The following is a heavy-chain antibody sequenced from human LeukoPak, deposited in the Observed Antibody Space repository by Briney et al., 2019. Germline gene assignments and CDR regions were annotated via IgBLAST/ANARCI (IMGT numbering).Heavy chain of an antibody. CDR3: ARVIITIFLVQDYFDP. J-gene: IGHJ5*02. D-gene: IGHD3-3*01. CDR1: GGAVSSRSYY. CDR2: IYHSGST. Sequence: SETLSLTCTVSGGAVSSRSYYWGWIRQPPGKGLEWIGSIYHSGSTYYNPSLKSRVTISLDTSKNQFSLNLTSVTAADTAVYYCARVIITIFLVQDYFDPWGQGTQVTVSS. V-gene: IGHV4-39*07.